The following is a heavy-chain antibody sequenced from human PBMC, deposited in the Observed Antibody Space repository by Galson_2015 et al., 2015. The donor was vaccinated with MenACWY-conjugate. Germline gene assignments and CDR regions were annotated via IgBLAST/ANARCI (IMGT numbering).Heavy chain of an antibody. D-gene: IGHD1-1*01. V-gene: IGHV3-23*01. CDR2: ISSSSGATT. CDR3: ANMAVLTTSAFYF. Sequence: SLRLSCAASGFLFSTYAMTWVRQAPGKGLEWVSAISSSSGATTYYADAVKGRFTISRDNSRNTLFLQMDKLSAEDTAVYYCANMAVLTTSAFYFWGQGTLVTVSS. CDR1: GFLFSTYA. J-gene: IGHJ4*02.